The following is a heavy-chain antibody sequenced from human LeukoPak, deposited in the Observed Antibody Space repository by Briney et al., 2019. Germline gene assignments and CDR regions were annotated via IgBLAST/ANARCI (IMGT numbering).Heavy chain of an antibody. CDR2: IKQDGSQR. V-gene: IGHV3-7*01. D-gene: IGHD6-6*01. CDR1: GFTFSDYW. Sequence: GGSLRLSCTASGFTFSDYWMTWVRQAPGKGPEWVANIKQDGSQRYYVAFVRGRFTISRDNAKNSLFLQMNGLRAEDTAVYYCARRGGSSSRRSPIDYWGQGTLVTVSS. J-gene: IGHJ4*02. CDR3: ARRGGSSSRRSPIDY.